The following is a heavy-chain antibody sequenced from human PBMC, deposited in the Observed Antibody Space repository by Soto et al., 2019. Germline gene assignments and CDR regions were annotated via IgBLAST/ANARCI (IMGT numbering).Heavy chain of an antibody. D-gene: IGHD1-1*01. V-gene: IGHV5-51*01. CDR2: IYPADFDI. J-gene: IGHJ4*02. CDR1: GYSFTIYW. CDR3: ATGPNLFFDS. Sequence: GESLKISCKTSGYSFTIYWIGWVRQMPGKGLDWVGIIYPADFDIRYSPSLQGQVTISADRSISTAYLQWSRLKASDTAMYYCATGPNLFFDSWGQGTLVTVSS.